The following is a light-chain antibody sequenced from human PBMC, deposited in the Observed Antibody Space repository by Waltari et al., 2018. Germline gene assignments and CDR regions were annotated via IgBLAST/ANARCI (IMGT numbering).Light chain of an antibody. CDR1: SSNIGSSP. CDR2: RND. Sequence: QSVLIQPPSASGTPGQRVTISCSGGSSNIGSSPVNWYQQPPGTAPKLLIHRNDQRPSGVPDRISGSKSGTSASLAISGLQSEDEAHYFCAAWDGSLNGLVFGGGTELTVL. V-gene: IGLV1-44*01. J-gene: IGLJ2*01. CDR3: AAWDGSLNGLV.